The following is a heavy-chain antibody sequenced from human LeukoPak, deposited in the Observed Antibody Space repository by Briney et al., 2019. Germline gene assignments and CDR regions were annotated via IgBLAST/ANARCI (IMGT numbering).Heavy chain of an antibody. Sequence: SSETLSLTCAVYGGSFSGYYWSWIRQPPGKGLEWIGEINHSGSTNYNPSLKSRVTISVDTSKNQFSLKLSSVTAADTAVYYCASSMDIVVVPAVPIGYWGQGTLVTVSS. CDR1: GGSFSGYY. CDR2: INHSGST. D-gene: IGHD2-2*03. J-gene: IGHJ4*02. V-gene: IGHV4-34*01. CDR3: ASSMDIVVVPAVPIGY.